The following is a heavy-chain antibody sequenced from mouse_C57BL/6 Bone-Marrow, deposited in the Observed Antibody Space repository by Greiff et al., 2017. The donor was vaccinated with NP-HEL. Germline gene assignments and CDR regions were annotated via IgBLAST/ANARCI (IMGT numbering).Heavy chain of an antibody. CDR2: IRLKSDNYAT. D-gene: IGHD2-4*01. J-gene: IGHJ2*01. CDR1: GFTFSNYW. CDR3: TMITTRRYYFDY. Sequence: EVKLQESGGGLVQPGGSMKLSCVASGFTFSNYWMNWVRQSPEKGLEWVAQIRLKSDNYATNYAESVKGRFTISRDDSKSSVYLQMNNLRAEDTGIDYCTMITTRRYYFDYWGQGTTLTVSS. V-gene: IGHV6-3*01.